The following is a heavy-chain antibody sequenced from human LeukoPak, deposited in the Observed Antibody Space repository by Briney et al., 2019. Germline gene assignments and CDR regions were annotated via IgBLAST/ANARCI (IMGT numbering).Heavy chain of an antibody. CDR2: IASRTTTK. CDR3: VRDSSVTTLVPFYFDS. D-gene: IGHD4-17*01. CDR1: GFTLSNYG. Sequence: GGSLRLSCAASGFTLSNYGMNWARQAPGKGLEWVSYIASRTTTKKYADSVKGRFSISRDNAENSVFLQMNSLRAEDTAMYYCVRDSSVTTLVPFYFDSWGQGTLVTVSA. J-gene: IGHJ4*02. V-gene: IGHV3-48*04.